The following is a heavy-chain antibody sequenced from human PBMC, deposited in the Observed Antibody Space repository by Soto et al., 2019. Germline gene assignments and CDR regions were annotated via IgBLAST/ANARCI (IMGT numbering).Heavy chain of an antibody. D-gene: IGHD6-13*01. CDR2: IWFDGSNK. Sequence: GGSLGLSCAASGFSFSSYGMQWVRQAPGKGLEWVAVIWFDGSNKYYADSVKGRFTISRDNSKNTLYLQMNSLRAEDTAVYYCARDLNYGAAPGSFDYWGQGTLVTVSS. CDR3: ARDLNYGAAPGSFDY. J-gene: IGHJ4*02. V-gene: IGHV3-33*01. CDR1: GFSFSSYG.